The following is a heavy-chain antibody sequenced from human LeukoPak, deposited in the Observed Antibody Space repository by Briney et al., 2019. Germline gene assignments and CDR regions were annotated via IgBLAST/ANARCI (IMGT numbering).Heavy chain of an antibody. CDR1: GGSISSYY. J-gene: IGHJ6*03. Sequence: PSETLSLTCTVSGGSISSYYWSWIRQPPGKGLEWIGYIYYSGTTNYNPSLKSRVTISLDASKNQFSLKLSSVAAADTAVYFCARVGYSYVINDWSRTGLGAYPTKYYYHMDVWDKGTTVTVSS. D-gene: IGHD5-18*01. V-gene: IGHV4-59*12. CDR3: ARVGYSYVINDWSRTGLGAYPTKYYYHMDV. CDR2: IYYSGTT.